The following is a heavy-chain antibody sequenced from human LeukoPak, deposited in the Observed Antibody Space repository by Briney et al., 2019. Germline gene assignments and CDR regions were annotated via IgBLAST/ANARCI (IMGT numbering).Heavy chain of an antibody. CDR2: MNPNSGNT. CDR1: GYTFTSYD. Sequence: ASVKASCKASGYTFTSYDINWVRQATGQGLEWMGWMNPNSGNTGYAQKFQGRVTMTRNTSISTAYMELSSLRSEDTAVYYCARGGAMVRGVIIKNYYYYYGMDVWGQGTTVTVSS. CDR3: ARGGAMVRGVIIKNYYYYYGMDV. V-gene: IGHV1-8*01. D-gene: IGHD3-10*01. J-gene: IGHJ6*02.